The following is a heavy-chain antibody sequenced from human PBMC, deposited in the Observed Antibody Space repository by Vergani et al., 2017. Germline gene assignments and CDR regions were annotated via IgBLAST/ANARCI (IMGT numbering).Heavy chain of an antibody. CDR3: ARVGGEGYDFWSGYYKYYYYMDV. CDR2: IYYSGST. D-gene: IGHD3-3*01. V-gene: IGHV4-59*11. Sequence: QVQLQESGPGLVKPSETLSLTCTVSGGSISSHYWSWIRQPPGKGLEWIGYIYYSGSTNYNPSLKSRVTISVETSKNQFSLKLSSVTAADTAVYYCARVGGEGYDFWSGYYKYYYYMDVWGKGTTVTVSS. J-gene: IGHJ6*03. CDR1: GGSISSHY.